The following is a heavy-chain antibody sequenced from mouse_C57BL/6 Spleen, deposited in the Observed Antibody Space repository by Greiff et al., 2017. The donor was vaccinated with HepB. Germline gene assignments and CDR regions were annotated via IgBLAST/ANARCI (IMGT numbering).Heavy chain of an antibody. CDR3: ARRDSNYAFYAMDY. CDR1: GYTFTSYW. CDR2: IHPNSGST. D-gene: IGHD2-5*01. V-gene: IGHV1-64*01. J-gene: IGHJ4*01. Sequence: VQLQQPGAELVKPGASVKLSCKASGYTFTSYWMHWVKQRPGQGLEWIGMIHPNSGSTNYNEKFKSKATLTVDKSSSTAYMRLSSLTSEDSAVYYCARRDSNYAFYAMDYWGQGTSVTVSS.